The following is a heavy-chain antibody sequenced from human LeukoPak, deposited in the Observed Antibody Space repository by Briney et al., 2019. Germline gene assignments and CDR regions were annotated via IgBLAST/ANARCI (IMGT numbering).Heavy chain of an antibody. V-gene: IGHV3-74*01. Sequence: GGSLRLSCAASGFTFSNYWMHWVRQAPGKGLVWVSRINSDGINTSYADSVKGRFTISRDNAKNTLNLQMNSLRAEDTAVYYCAREEDYFDSSGYYLSAFDIWGQGTMVTVSS. CDR1: GFTFSNYW. CDR2: INSDGINT. CDR3: AREEDYFDSSGYYLSAFDI. J-gene: IGHJ3*02. D-gene: IGHD3-22*01.